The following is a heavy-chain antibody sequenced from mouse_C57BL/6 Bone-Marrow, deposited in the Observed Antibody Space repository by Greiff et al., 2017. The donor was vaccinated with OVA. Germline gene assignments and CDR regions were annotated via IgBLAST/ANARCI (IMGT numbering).Heavy chain of an antibody. CDR2: INPNYGTT. CDR3: ARAGYYGSSWYYYAMDY. V-gene: IGHV1-39*01. Sequence: VQLQQSGPELVKPGASVKISCKASGYSFTDYNMNWVKQSNGKSLEWIGVINPNYGTTSYNQKFKGKATLTVDQSSSTAYMQLNSLTSEDSAVYYCARAGYYGSSWYYYAMDYWGQGTSVTVSS. CDR1: GYSFTDYN. D-gene: IGHD1-1*01. J-gene: IGHJ4*01.